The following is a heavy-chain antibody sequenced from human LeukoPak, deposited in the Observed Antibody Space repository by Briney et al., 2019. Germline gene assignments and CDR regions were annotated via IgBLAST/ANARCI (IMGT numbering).Heavy chain of an antibody. CDR1: GFTFSNYA. Sequence: GGSLRLSCAASGFTFSNYAMRWVRQAPGKGLEWVSGISISGGGTYYADSVKGRFTISRDNSNNKVYLQINSLRAEDTAVYYCAKAQCSGGSCYFFDSWGQGTLVTVSS. CDR2: ISISGGGT. D-gene: IGHD2-15*01. CDR3: AKAQCSGGSCYFFDS. V-gene: IGHV3-23*01. J-gene: IGHJ4*02.